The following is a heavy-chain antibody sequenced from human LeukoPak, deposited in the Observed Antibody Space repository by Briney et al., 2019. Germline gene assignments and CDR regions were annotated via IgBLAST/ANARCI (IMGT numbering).Heavy chain of an antibody. CDR1: GFSFTSYG. J-gene: IGHJ4*02. CDR2: ISYDGRDK. V-gene: IGHV3-30*03. Sequence: PGRSLRPSCAASGFSFTSYGMHWVRQAPGKGLEWVAVISYDGRDKFYTDSVKGRFTISRDNSKNTLYLQMNSLRAEDTAVYYCARDAYCANGVCYSPIGCWGQGTLVTVSS. CDR3: ARDAYCANGVCYSPIGC. D-gene: IGHD2-8*01.